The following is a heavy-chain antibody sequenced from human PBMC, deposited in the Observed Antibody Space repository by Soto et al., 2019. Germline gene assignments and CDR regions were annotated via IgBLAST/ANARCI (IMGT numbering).Heavy chain of an antibody. V-gene: IGHV1-2*04. CDR1: GYTFTGYY. Sequence: ASVKVSCKASGYTFTGYYMHWVRQAPGQGLEWMGWINPNSGGTNYAQKFQGWVTMTRDTSISTAYMELSRLRSDDTAVYYCARSGIVATIAYYYYGMDVWGQGTTVTVSS. D-gene: IGHD5-12*01. CDR2: INPNSGGT. J-gene: IGHJ6*02. CDR3: ARSGIVATIAYYYYGMDV.